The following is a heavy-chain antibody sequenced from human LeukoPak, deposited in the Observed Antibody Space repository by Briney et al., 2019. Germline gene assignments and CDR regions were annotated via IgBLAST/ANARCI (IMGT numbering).Heavy chain of an antibody. V-gene: IGHV1-69*05. CDR3: AGGITIFGVVSAFDI. J-gene: IGHJ3*02. CDR1: GGTFSSYA. CDR2: IIPIFGTA. D-gene: IGHD3-3*01. Sequence: GASVKVSCKASGGTFSSYAISWVRQAPGQGLEWMGGIIPIFGTANYAQKFQGRVTITTDESTSTAYMELSSLRSEDTAVYYCAGGITIFGVVSAFDIWGQGTMVTVSS.